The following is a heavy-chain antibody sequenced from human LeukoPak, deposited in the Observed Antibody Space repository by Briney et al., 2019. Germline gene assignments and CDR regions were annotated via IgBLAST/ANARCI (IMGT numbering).Heavy chain of an antibody. D-gene: IGHD3-22*01. CDR2: IKSDGST. V-gene: IGHV3-74*01. CDR3: ARAPSEIGGYVTEYFGH. CDR1: GFTFSTYW. Sequence: GGSLRLSCAASGFTFSTYWMNWVRQAPGKGLVWVSRIKSDGSTNYADSVKGRFTISRDNAKNTVSLQMNSLRPEDTGVYYCARAPSEIGGYVTEYFGHWGQGTLVTVSS. J-gene: IGHJ1*01.